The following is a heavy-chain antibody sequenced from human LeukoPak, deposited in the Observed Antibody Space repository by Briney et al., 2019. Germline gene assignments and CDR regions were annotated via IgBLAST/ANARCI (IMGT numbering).Heavy chain of an antibody. CDR2: TYYRSKWYN. D-gene: IGHD1-26*01. Sequence: SQTLSLTCAISGYSVSSNSAAWNWLTQSPSRGLECLRSTYYRSKWYNDYAVAVKSRITINPDTTKNQFSLQLNSVTPEDTAVYYCARDETSIKGAFDYWGQGTLVTVSS. CDR1: GYSVSSNSAA. J-gene: IGHJ4*02. CDR3: ARDETSIKGAFDY. V-gene: IGHV6-1*01.